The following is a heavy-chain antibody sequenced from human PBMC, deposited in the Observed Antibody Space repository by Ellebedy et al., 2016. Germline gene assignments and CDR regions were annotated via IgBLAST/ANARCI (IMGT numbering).Heavy chain of an antibody. CDR2: INQDGREK. CDR1: GFIFKSYW. J-gene: IGHJ4*02. D-gene: IGHD6-19*01. Sequence: GGSLRLSCAASGFIFKSYWMSRVRQAPGKGLEWVANINQDGREKNCVDSVKGRFTISRDNAKNSLYLQMTSLRAEDTAVYYCARDPGSGWYFDYWGQGTLVTVSS. V-gene: IGHV3-7*01. CDR3: ARDPGSGWYFDY.